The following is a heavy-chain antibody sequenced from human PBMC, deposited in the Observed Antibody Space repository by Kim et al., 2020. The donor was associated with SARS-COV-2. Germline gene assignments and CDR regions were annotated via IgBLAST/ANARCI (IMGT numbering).Heavy chain of an antibody. CDR3: ARPDSSGYYPLWYFQH. J-gene: IGHJ1*01. D-gene: IGHD3-22*01. V-gene: IGHV1-69*01. Sequence: KFQGRVTITADESTSTAYMELSSLRSEDTAVYYCARPDSSGYYPLWYFQHWGQGTLVTVSS.